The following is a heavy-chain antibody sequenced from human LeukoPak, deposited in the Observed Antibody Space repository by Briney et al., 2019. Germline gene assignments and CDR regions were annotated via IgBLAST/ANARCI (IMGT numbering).Heavy chain of an antibody. CDR3: ARIRYFNWLLMGIAVAGSFDY. Sequence: PSETLSLTCIVSGGSISGKYWSWIRQPAGKGLEWIGEINHSGSTNYNPSLKSRVTISVDTSKNQFSLKLSSVTAADTAVYYCARIRYFNWLLMGIAVAGSFDYWGQGTLVTVSS. D-gene: IGHD3-9*01. V-gene: IGHV4-34*01. CDR1: GGSISGKY. CDR2: INHSGST. J-gene: IGHJ4*02.